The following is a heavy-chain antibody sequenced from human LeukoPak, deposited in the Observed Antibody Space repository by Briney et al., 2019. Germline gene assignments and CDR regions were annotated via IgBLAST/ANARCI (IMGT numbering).Heavy chain of an antibody. V-gene: IGHV3-23*01. J-gene: IGHJ4*02. Sequence: GGSLRLSCAASGFTFSSYAMSWVRQAPGKGLEWVSTISGSGGSTSYADSVKGRFTISRDNSKNTLYLQMNSLYYCARLTYSSSTGYYLDYWGQGTLVTVSS. CDR1: GFTFSSYA. D-gene: IGHD6-6*01. CDR3: STGYYLDY. CDR2: ISGSGGST.